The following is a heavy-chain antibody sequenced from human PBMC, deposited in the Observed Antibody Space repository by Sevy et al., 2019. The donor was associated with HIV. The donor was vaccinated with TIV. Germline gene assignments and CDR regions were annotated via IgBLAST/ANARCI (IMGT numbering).Heavy chain of an antibody. Sequence: SETLSLTCAVSGGSISSGGYSWSWIRQPPGKGLEWIGYIYHSGSTYYNPSLKSRVTISVDRSKNQFSLKLSSLTAADTAVYYCARDLRDGSGSYFAPWGQGTLVTVSS. CDR1: GGSISSGGYS. CDR3: ARDLRDGSGSYFAP. CDR2: IYHSGST. D-gene: IGHD3-10*01. J-gene: IGHJ5*02. V-gene: IGHV4-30-2*01.